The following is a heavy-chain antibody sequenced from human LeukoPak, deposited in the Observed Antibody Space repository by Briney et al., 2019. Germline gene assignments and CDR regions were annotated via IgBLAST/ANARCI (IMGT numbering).Heavy chain of an antibody. J-gene: IGHJ4*02. CDR1: GYTFTSYD. CDR2: MNPNSGNT. D-gene: IGHD3-9*01. CDR3: ARSPHILTGENFDY. Sequence: ASVKVSCKAFGYTFTSYDINWVRQATGQGLEWMGWMNPNSGNTGYAQKFQDRVSMTRDTSISTAYMHLSRLRSADTAVYYCARSPHILTGENFDYWGQGTLLTVSS. V-gene: IGHV1-8*02.